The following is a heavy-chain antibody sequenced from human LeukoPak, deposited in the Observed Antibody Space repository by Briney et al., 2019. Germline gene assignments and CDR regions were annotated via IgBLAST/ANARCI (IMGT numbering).Heavy chain of an antibody. CDR1: GFTFNTYW. V-gene: IGHV3-7*04. Sequence: GGSLRLSCTASGFTFNTYWMTWVRQAPGKGLEWVANIKEDGSEKVHVDSLKGRFTISRDNAKNALFLQMNSLRVEDTAVYYCARDPYSRGFAALDVWGQGTMVTVSS. CDR2: IKEDGSEK. CDR3: ARDPYSRGFAALDV. J-gene: IGHJ3*01. D-gene: IGHD6-19*01.